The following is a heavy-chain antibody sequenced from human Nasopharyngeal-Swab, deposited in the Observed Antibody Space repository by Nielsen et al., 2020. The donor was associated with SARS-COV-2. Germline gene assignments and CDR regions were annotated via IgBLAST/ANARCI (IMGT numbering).Heavy chain of an antibody. D-gene: IGHD6-19*01. CDR3: ARHGIAVAGTGMDV. J-gene: IGHJ6*02. CDR2: ISAYNGNT. V-gene: IGHV1-18*01. CDR1: GGTFSSYA. Sequence: ASVKVSCKASGGTFSSYAISWVRQAPGQGLEWMGWISAYNGNTNYAQKLQGRVTMTTDTSTSTAYMELRSLRSDDTAVYYCARHGIAVAGTGMDVWGQGTTVTVS.